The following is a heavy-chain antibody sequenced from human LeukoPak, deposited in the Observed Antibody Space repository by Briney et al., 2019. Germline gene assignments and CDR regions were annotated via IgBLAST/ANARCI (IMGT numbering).Heavy chain of an antibody. Sequence: ASVKVSCKASGYTFNSYYMHWVRQAPGQGLEWMGIINPSGDFTSYAQKFQGRVTMTKDTSTSTVYMELSSLRSGDTAVFYCARDAMTSVTTSPHYFDYWGQGTLVTVSS. D-gene: IGHD4-17*01. CDR1: GYTFNSYY. J-gene: IGHJ4*02. CDR2: INPSGDFT. V-gene: IGHV1-46*02. CDR3: ARDAMTSVTTSPHYFDY.